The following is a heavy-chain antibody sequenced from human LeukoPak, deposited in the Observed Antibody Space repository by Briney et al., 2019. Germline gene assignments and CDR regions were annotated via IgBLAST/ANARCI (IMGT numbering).Heavy chain of an antibody. D-gene: IGHD6-19*01. CDR3: ARHLVPGIAVAGAFDY. J-gene: IGHJ4*02. CDR1: GYTFTSYG. V-gene: IGHV1-18*01. CDR2: ISAYNGNT. Sequence: ASVKVSCKASGYTFTSYGISWVRQAPGQGLEWMGWISAYNGNTNYAQKLQGRVTMTTDTSTSTAYMELRSLRSDDTAVYYCARHLVPGIAVAGAFDYWGQGTLVTVSS.